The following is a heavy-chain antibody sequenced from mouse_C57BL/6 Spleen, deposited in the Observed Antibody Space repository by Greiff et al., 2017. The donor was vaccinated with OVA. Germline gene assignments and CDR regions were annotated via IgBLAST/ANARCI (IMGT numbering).Heavy chain of an antibody. CDR2: IDPETGGT. Sequence: VQLQQSGAELVRPGASVTLSCKASGSTFTDYEMHWVKQTPVHGLEWIGAIDPETGGTAYNQKFKGTAILTADKSSSTAYIELLSLTSEDSAVYDCTREMGYGNPAWFAYWGKGTLVTVSA. V-gene: IGHV1-15*01. CDR1: GSTFTDYE. CDR3: TREMGYGNPAWFAY. D-gene: IGHD2-10*02. J-gene: IGHJ3*01.